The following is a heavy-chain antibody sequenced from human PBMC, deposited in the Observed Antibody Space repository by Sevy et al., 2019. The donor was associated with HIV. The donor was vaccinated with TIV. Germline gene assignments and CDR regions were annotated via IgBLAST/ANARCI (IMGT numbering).Heavy chain of an antibody. CDR2: IYYNGHI. Sequence: SETLSLTCTVSGGSITSLYWNWIRQPPGKGLEWIANIYYNGHINYNPSLRSRVTLSLETSKNQFSLSLSSVTAADTAMYYCAGENAWGRGYSWGQGTLVTVSS. J-gene: IGHJ4*02. CDR1: GGSITSLY. CDR3: AGENAWGRGYS. D-gene: IGHD1-26*01. V-gene: IGHV4-59*08.